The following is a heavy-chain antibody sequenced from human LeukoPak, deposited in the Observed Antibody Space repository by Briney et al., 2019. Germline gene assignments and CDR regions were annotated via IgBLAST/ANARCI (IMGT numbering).Heavy chain of an antibody. V-gene: IGHV3-48*02. D-gene: IGHD6-13*01. J-gene: IGHJ2*01. Sequence: GGSLRLSCAASGFTFSTYSMNWVRQAPGRGLEWVSYVSGFTSTIYYADSVKGRFTISRGNGKNSLYLQMNSLRDEDTALYYCTRDAAAAGTYWYFDLWGRGTLVTVSS. CDR3: TRDAAAAGTYWYFDL. CDR1: GFTFSTYS. CDR2: VSGFTSTI.